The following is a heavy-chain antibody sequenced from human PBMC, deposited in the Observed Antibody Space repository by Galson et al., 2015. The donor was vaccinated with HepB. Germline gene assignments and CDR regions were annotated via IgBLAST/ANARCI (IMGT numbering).Heavy chain of an antibody. V-gene: IGHV3-23*01. J-gene: IGHJ4*02. CDR1: GFTFSPHA. CDR2: ISGSGATT. Sequence: SLRLSCAASGFTFSPHAITWVRQAPGKGLEWVSVISGSGATTFYADSVKGRFIIYRDNSKNTVYLQVNSLRADDTAIYYCAKEPPYCGGDCYSVSDVWGQGTLVTVSS. D-gene: IGHD2-21*02. CDR3: AKEPPYCGGDCYSVSDV.